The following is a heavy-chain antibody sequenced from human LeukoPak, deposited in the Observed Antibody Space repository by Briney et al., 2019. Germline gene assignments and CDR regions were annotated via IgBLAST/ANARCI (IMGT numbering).Heavy chain of an antibody. CDR2: ISSSGSAI. J-gene: IGHJ4*02. V-gene: IGHV3-48*03. CDR1: GFTFSSYE. Sequence: PGGSLRLSCVASGFTFSSYEINWVRQAPGKGLEWVSYISSSGSAIYYADSVKGRFTISRDNAKNSLYLQMNSLGAEDTAVYYCARAGGLNDYGDYWSQGTLVTVSS. CDR3: ARAGGLNDYGDY. D-gene: IGHD6-25*01.